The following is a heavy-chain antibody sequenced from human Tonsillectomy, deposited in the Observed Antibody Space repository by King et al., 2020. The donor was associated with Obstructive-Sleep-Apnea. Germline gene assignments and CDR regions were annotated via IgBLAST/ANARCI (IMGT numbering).Heavy chain of an antibody. Sequence: VQLVESRGVLVQPGGSLRLSCAASGFTVSSNEMSWVRQAPGKGLEWVASISGGSTYYADSRKGRFTISKDNSKNTLHLQMNSLRAEDTAVYYCKKDYPGVVVVVAATGHNFDYWGQGTLVTVSS. D-gene: IGHD2-15*01. J-gene: IGHJ4*02. V-gene: IGHV3-38-3*01. CDR3: KKDYPGVVVVVAATGHNFDY. CDR1: GFTVSSNE. CDR2: ISGGST.